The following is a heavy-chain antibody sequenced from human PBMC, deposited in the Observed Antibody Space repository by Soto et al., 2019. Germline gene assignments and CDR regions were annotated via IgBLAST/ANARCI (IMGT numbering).Heavy chain of an antibody. V-gene: IGHV1-18*01. Sequence: QVQLVQSGGELRKPGASVKVSCEASGYSFRSYGINWVRQAPGQGLEWMGWINPYNGNRNYAQKFEDRITMTTDTSTNTVYMELRSLRSDDRAVYYWARVRLRGDDSSGVYSWGQGTLVIVSS. D-gene: IGHD3-22*01. CDR1: GYSFRSYG. J-gene: IGHJ4*02. CDR3: ARVRLRGDDSSGVYS. CDR2: INPYNGNR.